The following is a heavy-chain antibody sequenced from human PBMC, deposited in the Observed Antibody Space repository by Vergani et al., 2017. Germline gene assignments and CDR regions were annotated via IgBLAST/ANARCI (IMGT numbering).Heavy chain of an antibody. CDR3: ARDRRAVAGGGRDNWFDP. Sequence: QVQLVESGGGVVQPGRSLRLSCAASGFTFSSYGMHWVRQAPGKGLEWVAVIWYDGSNKYYADSVKGRFTISRDNSKKTLYLQMNSLRAEDTAVYYCARDRRAVAGGGRDNWFDPWGQGTLVTVSS. CDR2: IWYDGSNK. V-gene: IGHV3-33*01. J-gene: IGHJ5*02. CDR1: GFTFSSYG. D-gene: IGHD6-19*01.